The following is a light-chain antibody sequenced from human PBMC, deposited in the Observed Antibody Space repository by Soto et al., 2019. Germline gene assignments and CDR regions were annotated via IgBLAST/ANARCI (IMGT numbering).Light chain of an antibody. CDR3: QQDERSPQT. CDR1: QNVRSN. J-gene: IGKJ1*01. V-gene: IGKV3D-20*02. Sequence: EMATTQSPATLSVAPGERATLSCRASQNVRSNLAWYQQTPGQAPRLLVYHASSRATGIPDRFSGSGSGTYFILAISRLEPGDLSVHYRQQDERSPQTFGQGTKVDIK. CDR2: HAS.